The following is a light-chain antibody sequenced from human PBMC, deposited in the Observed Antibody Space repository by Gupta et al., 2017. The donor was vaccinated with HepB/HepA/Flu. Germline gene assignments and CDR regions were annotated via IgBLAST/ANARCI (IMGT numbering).Light chain of an antibody. V-gene: IGKV2-28*01. CDR2: LAS. CDR3: SQPFQTPST. CDR1: QSRLHYNGYNY. J-gene: IGKJ1*01. Sequence: IVMSQSPLSLPVTPGESASISCRSNQSRLHYNGYNYLHWYLQKPGQSPQLLLYLASKPASAVSDTFSGSGSGRDFRLKIIRMVAADVGIYYCSQPFQTPSTFGQGTRVEIK.